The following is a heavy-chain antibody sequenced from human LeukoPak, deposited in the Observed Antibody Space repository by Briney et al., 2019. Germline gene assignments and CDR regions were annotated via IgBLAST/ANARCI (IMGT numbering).Heavy chain of an antibody. D-gene: IGHD6-13*01. CDR1: GYTFTSYD. J-gene: IGHJ4*02. CDR2: MNPNGGNT. V-gene: IGHV1-8*01. Sequence: ASVKVSCKASGYTFTSYDINWVRQATGQGLEWMGWMNPNGGNTGYAQKFQGRVTMTRNTSISTAYMELSSLRSEDTAVYYCARVYKQHSPRGSFGYWGQGTLVTVSS. CDR3: ARVYKQHSPRGSFGY.